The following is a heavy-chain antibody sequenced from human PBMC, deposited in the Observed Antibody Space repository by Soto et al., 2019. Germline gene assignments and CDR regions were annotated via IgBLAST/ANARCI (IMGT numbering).Heavy chain of an antibody. CDR2: LDNDGTNT. V-gene: IGHV3-74*01. D-gene: IGHD3-16*01. Sequence: EVRLLESGGGLVQPGGSLRLSCAASGFTFSTYWMHWVRQAPGKGLVWVSRLDNDGTNTRYADSVKGRFTVSRDNGKNTVYLQMDSLRAEDTAVYYCARDGGTYFDYWGQGTLVTVSS. CDR1: GFTFSTYW. J-gene: IGHJ4*02. CDR3: ARDGGTYFDY.